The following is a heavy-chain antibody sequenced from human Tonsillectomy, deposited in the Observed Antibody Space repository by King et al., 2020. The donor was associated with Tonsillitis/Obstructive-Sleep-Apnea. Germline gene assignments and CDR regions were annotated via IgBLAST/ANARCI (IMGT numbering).Heavy chain of an antibody. V-gene: IGHV4-28*01. J-gene: IGHJ6*03. CDR1: GYSISSDNW. CDR3: ARSRRYSSSLDYYYYMDV. D-gene: IGHD6-6*01. Sequence: QLQLQESGPGLVKPSDTLSLTCAVSGYSISSDNWWGWIRQPPGTGLEWIGYIYYSGSTYYNVSLKSRVTMSVDTSKNQFSLKLSSVTAVDTAVYYCARSRRYSSSLDYYYYMDVWGKGTTVTVSS. CDR2: IYYSGST.